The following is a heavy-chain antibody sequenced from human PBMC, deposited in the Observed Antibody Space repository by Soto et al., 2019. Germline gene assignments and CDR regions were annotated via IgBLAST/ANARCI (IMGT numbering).Heavy chain of an antibody. CDR3: AREEGGGYYDFWSGYYPY. CDR2: IYYSGST. Sequence: SETLSLTCTVSGGSISSGGYYWSWIRQHPGKGLEWIGYIYYSGSTYYNPSLKSRVTISVDTSKNQFSLKLSSVTAADTAVYYCAREEGGGYYDFWSGYYPYWGQGTLVTVSS. V-gene: IGHV4-31*03. J-gene: IGHJ4*02. D-gene: IGHD3-3*01. CDR1: GGSISSGGYY.